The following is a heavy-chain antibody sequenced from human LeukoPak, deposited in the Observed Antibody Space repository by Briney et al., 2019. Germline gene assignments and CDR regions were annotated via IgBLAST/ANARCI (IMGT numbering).Heavy chain of an antibody. CDR2: ISYTGST. V-gene: IGHV4-39*01. CDR3: AKLVQLYFTNTHDY. J-gene: IGHJ4*02. CDR1: GGSISSGGSF. Sequence: SETLSLTCNVSGGSISSGGSFWGWIRQPPGKGLEWIGSISYTGSTFYNPSLMSRVSISVDTSKNQFSLKLNSVTAADTAVHFCAKLVQLYFTNTHDYWGQGTLVTVSS. D-gene: IGHD1-1*01.